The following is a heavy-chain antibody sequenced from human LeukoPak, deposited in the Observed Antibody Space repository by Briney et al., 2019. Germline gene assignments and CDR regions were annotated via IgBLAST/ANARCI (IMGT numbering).Heavy chain of an antibody. Sequence: ASVKVSCKASGYTFTGYYMHWVRQAPGQGLEWMGWINPSSGGTNYAQKFQGRVTMTRDTSISTAYMELSRLRSDDTAVYYCTRGLPQLASGMDVWGQGTTVTVSS. J-gene: IGHJ6*02. D-gene: IGHD6-6*01. CDR1: GYTFTGYY. V-gene: IGHV1-2*02. CDR3: TRGLPQLASGMDV. CDR2: INPSSGGT.